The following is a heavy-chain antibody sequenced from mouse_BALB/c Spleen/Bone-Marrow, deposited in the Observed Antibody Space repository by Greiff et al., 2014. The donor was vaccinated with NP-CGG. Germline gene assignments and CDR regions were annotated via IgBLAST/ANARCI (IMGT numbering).Heavy chain of an antibody. J-gene: IGHJ3*01. CDR1: GFNIKDTY. CDR3: ARGDYYGGSFFAY. V-gene: IGHV14-3*02. CDR2: IDPANGNT. D-gene: IGHD1-1*01. Sequence: EVKLVESGADLVKPGASVKLSCTASGFNIKDTYMHWVKQRPEQGLEWIGRIDPANGNTKYDPKFQSKATITADTSSNTAYLQLSSLTSEDTAVYYCARGDYYGGSFFAYWGQGTLVTVSA.